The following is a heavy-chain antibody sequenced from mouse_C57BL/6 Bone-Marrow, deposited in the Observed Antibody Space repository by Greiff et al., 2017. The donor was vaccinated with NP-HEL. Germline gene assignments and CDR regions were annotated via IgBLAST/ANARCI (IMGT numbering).Heavy chain of an antibody. CDR3: ARGLLWLRRRDYYAMDY. Sequence: QVQLQQSGAELVKPGASVKLSCKASGYTFTSYWMHWVKQRPGQGLEWIGMIHPNSGSTNYNEKFKSKATLTVDKSSSTAYVQLSSLTSEDSAVYYCARGLLWLRRRDYYAMDYWGQGTSVTVSS. D-gene: IGHD2-2*01. J-gene: IGHJ4*01. V-gene: IGHV1-64*01. CDR2: IHPNSGST. CDR1: GYTFTSYW.